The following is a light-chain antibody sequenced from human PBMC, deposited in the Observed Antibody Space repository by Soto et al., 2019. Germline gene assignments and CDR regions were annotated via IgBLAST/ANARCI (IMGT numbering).Light chain of an antibody. Sequence: DIQMTQSPSSLSASVGDRVTITCRASQDISNFLAWYQQKPGGAPKFLIYAASSLQPGVPSRFSGSGSGADFTLTIGSLQPEDVATYYCQNYNSAPQTFGPGTKVDIK. CDR2: AAS. CDR1: QDISNF. J-gene: IGKJ3*01. CDR3: QNYNSAPQT. V-gene: IGKV1-27*01.